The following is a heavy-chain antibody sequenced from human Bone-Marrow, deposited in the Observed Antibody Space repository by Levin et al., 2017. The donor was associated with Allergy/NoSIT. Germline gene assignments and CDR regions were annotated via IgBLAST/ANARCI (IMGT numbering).Heavy chain of an antibody. Sequence: SVKVSCKASGGTLRSLSISWVRQAPGQGLEWMGGIMPFFGTAKYAQKFQGRVTITADESTNTIYMELSSLRSEDTAVYYCASGVVPAAPDLYYYYYYGMDVWGQGTTVTVSS. D-gene: IGHD2-2*01. J-gene: IGHJ6*02. CDR3: ASGVVPAAPDLYYYYYYGMDV. CDR1: GGTLRSLS. V-gene: IGHV1-69*13. CDR2: IMPFFGTA.